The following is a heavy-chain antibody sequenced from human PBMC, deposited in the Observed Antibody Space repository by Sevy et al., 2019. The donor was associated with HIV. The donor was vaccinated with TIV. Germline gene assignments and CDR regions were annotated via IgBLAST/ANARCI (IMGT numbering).Heavy chain of an antibody. CDR2: ISYDGSNK. CDR3: ARAPGPPGSSGFLGMDV. Sequence: GGSLRLSCAASGFTFSSYAMHWVRQAPGKGLEWVAVISYDGSNKYYADSVKGRFTISRDNSKNTLYLQMNSLRAEDTAVYYCARAPGPPGSSGFLGMDVWGQGTTVTVSS. D-gene: IGHD3-10*01. V-gene: IGHV3-30*04. J-gene: IGHJ6*02. CDR1: GFTFSSYA.